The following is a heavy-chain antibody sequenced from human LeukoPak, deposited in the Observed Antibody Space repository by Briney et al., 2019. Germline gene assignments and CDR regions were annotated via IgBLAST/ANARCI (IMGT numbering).Heavy chain of an antibody. Sequence: SETLSLTCAVSGGSISTTNYYWGWIRQPPGKGLEWIGIIYYSGITHYNPSLKSRVTILVDTSKNQFSLKLSSVTDADTAVYYCARVRRSLNWFDSWGQGNLVTGSS. D-gene: IGHD3-3*01. J-gene: IGHJ5*01. V-gene: IGHV4-39*01. CDR2: IYYSGIT. CDR1: GGSISTTNYY. CDR3: ARVRRSLNWFDS.